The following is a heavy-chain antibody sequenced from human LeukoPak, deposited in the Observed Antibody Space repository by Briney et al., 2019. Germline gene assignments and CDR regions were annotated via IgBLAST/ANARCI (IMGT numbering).Heavy chain of an antibody. CDR3: ARSYCSSTSCLLGGS. J-gene: IGHJ4*02. D-gene: IGHD2-2*01. V-gene: IGHV1-18*01. CDR1: GYTFTSYG. Sequence: GASVKVSCKASGYTFTSYGIIWVRQAPGQGLEWMGWISAYNGNTNYAQKLQGRVTMTTDTSTSTAYMELRSLRSDDTAVYYCARSYCSSTSCLLGGSWGQGTLVTVSS. CDR2: ISAYNGNT.